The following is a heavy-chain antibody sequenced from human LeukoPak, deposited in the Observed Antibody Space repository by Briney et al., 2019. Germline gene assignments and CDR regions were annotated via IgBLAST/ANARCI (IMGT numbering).Heavy chain of an antibody. CDR1: GFTFSSYP. Sequence: GGSLRLSCAAAGFTFSSYPMSWVRRAPGKGLEWVSTVSGSGGSTFYADSVKGRFTISRDNSKNTLYLQMNSRRAADTAVYYCARADRGYSYGNFDFWGQGTLVTVTS. V-gene: IGHV3-23*01. CDR2: VSGSGGST. CDR3: ARADRGYSYGNFDF. D-gene: IGHD5-18*01. J-gene: IGHJ4*02.